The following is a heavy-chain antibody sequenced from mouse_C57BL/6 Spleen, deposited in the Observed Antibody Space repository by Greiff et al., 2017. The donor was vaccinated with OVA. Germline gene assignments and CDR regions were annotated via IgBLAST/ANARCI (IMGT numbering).Heavy chain of an antibody. V-gene: IGHV1-15*01. CDR1: GYTFTDYE. J-gene: IGHJ1*03. D-gene: IGHD4-1*01. CDR2: IDPETGGT. Sequence: QVQLQQSGAELVRPGASVTLSCKASGYTFTDYEMHWVKQTPVHGLEWIGAIDPETGGTAYNQKVKGKAILTADKSSSTAYMELRSLTSEDSAVYYCTRSGTGNWYFDVWGTGTTVTVSS. CDR3: TRSGTGNWYFDV.